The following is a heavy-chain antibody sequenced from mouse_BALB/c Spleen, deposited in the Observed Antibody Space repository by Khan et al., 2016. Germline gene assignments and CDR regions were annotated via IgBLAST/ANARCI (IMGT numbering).Heavy chain of an antibody. J-gene: IGHJ3*01. V-gene: IGHV14-1*02. Sequence: EVKLEESGAELARPGALVKLSCKASGFNIKDYYLHWVKQRPEQGLEWVGWIDPENGHTIYDPKFQGKASMTADTSSNTAYLKLSSLTSEDNAVYFCTGEIGSPTSRGFAYWVHGTLVTVSA. D-gene: IGHD2-2*01. CDR2: IDPENGHT. CDR1: GFNIKDYY. CDR3: TGEIGSPTSRGFAY.